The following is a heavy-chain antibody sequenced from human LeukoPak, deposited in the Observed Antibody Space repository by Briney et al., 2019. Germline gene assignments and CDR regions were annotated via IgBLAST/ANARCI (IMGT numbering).Heavy chain of an antibody. D-gene: IGHD4-23*01. CDR3: ARAYGGNAGFDY. CDR2: AYYNGNT. V-gene: IGHV4-39*01. J-gene: IGHJ4*02. Sequence: SETLSLTCTVSGASISSSSYYWGYFRQPPGKGLEWIGSAYYNGNTYYNPSLKSRATISADTSKNQFSLNLSSVTAADTAVYYCARAYGGNAGFDYWGQGTLVTVSS. CDR1: GASISSSSYY.